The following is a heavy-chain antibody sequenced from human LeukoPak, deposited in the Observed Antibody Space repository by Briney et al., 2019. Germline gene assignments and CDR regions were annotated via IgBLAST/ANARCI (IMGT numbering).Heavy chain of an antibody. J-gene: IGHJ6*03. Sequence: GGSLRLSCAASGFTFDDYAMNWVRQAPGKGLEWVSSISSSSSYIYYADSVKGRFTISRDNAKNSLYLQMNSLRAEDTAVYYCAREVGGYDLQYYYYMDVWGKGTTVTISS. CDR1: GFTFDDYA. CDR3: AREVGGYDLQYYYYMDV. V-gene: IGHV3-21*01. D-gene: IGHD5-12*01. CDR2: ISSSSSYI.